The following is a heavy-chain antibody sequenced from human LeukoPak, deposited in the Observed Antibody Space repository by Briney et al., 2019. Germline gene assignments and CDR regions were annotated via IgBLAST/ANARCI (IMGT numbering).Heavy chain of an antibody. J-gene: IGHJ5*02. Sequence: PSGGSLRLSCAASGFTFSSYWMHWVRQAPGRGLVWVSRINSDGSSTSYADSVKGRFTISRDNAKNTLYLQMNSLRAEDTAVYYCARDQFTDWFDPWGQGTLVTVSS. CDR2: INSDGSST. V-gene: IGHV3-74*01. CDR1: GFTFSSYW. CDR3: ARDQFTDWFDP.